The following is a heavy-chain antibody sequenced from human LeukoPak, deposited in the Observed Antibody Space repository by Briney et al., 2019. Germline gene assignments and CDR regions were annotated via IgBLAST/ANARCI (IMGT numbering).Heavy chain of an antibody. CDR3: AAYCSSTSCYPVVDY. D-gene: IGHD2-2*01. CDR1: GGTFSSYT. CDR2: IIPILGIA. Sequence: ASVKVSCKASGGTFSSYTISGVRQAPGQGLEWMGRIIPILGIANYSQKCQGRVTITADKSTSTAYMALSSLISEDTAVYYCAAYCSSTSCYPVVDYWGQGTLVTVSS. J-gene: IGHJ4*02. V-gene: IGHV1-69*02.